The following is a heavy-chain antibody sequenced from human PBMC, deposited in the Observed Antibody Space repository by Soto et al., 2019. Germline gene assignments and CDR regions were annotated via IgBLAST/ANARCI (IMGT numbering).Heavy chain of an antibody. J-gene: IGHJ5*02. Sequence: PSETLSLTCTVSGGSISSGDYYWSWIRQPPGKGLEWIGYIYYSGSTYYNPSLKSRVTISVGTSKNQFSLKLSSVTAADTAVYYCARFEDNRPFDPWGQGTLVTVSS. CDR3: ARFEDNRPFDP. D-gene: IGHD2-15*01. V-gene: IGHV4-30-4*01. CDR1: GGSISSGDYY. CDR2: IYYSGST.